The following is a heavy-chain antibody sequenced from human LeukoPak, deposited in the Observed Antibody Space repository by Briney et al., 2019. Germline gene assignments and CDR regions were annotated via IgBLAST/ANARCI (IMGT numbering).Heavy chain of an antibody. CDR2: IKQDGSEK. CDR1: GFTFSSYW. Sequence: GGSLRLSCAASGFTFSSYWMSWVRQAPGKGLEWVANIKQDGSEKYYVDSVKGRFTISRDNAKNSLYLQMNSLRAEDTAVYYCARDNYDSSPLGAFDIWGQGTMVTVSS. V-gene: IGHV3-7*01. CDR3: ARDNYDSSPLGAFDI. D-gene: IGHD3-22*01. J-gene: IGHJ3*02.